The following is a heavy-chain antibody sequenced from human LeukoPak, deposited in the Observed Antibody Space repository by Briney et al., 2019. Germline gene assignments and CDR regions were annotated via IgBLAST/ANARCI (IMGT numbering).Heavy chain of an antibody. J-gene: IGHJ6*02. V-gene: IGHV3-23*01. D-gene: IGHD1/OR15-1a*01. CDR1: GFTFSMFA. CDR2: ISDSGTST. CDR3: AKADSRNTDFYYYDMDV. Sequence: AGSLSFSCAASGFTFSMFARNWVRQAPGKELEWVLLISDSGTSTYYADSVKGRFTISRANSKNTVYLQMNGLRVEDTAVYYCAKADSRNTDFYYYDMDVWGQGTTVTVSS.